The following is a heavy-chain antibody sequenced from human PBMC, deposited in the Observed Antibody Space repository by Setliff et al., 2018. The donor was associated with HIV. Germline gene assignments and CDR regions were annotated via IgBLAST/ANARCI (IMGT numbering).Heavy chain of an antibody. CDR2: LSHVGGT. Sequence: ETLSLTCAVSGYFMSSGYYWGWIRQPPGKGLEWIGSLSHVGGTYYNPSLKIRVTISIDTSMNQFSLRLTSVTAADTAVYYCARQLTTLDYFDYWGQGTLVTVSS. D-gene: IGHD4-17*01. CDR1: GYFMSSGYY. J-gene: IGHJ4*02. V-gene: IGHV4-38-2*01. CDR3: ARQLTTLDYFDY.